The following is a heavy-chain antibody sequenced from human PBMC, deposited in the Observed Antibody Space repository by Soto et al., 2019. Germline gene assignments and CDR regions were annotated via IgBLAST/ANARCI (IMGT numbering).Heavy chain of an antibody. CDR2: ISYDGTDY. V-gene: IGHV3-30-3*01. J-gene: IGHJ4*02. D-gene: IGHD3-22*01. CDR1: GFGFNNYT. Sequence: GGSLRLSCTASGFGFNNYTMHWVRQAPGKGLEWVALISYDGTDYFYADSVKGRFTISRDNSRNTLYLQLNSLRTEDTAMYYCSAMHSSGYCFDYWGQGTLVTVSS. CDR3: SAMHSSGYCFDY.